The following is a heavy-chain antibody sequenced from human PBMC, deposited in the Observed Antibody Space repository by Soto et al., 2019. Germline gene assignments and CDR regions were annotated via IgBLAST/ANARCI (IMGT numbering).Heavy chain of an antibody. CDR1: GGSLSGYY. Sequence: SETLSLTCAVYGGSLSGYYWSWIRQPPGKGLEWIGEINHSGSTNYNPSLKSRVTISVDTSKNQFSLKLSSVTAADTAVYYCARPHRGYWGQGTLVTVSS. J-gene: IGHJ4*02. D-gene: IGHD3-10*01. V-gene: IGHV4-34*01. CDR2: INHSGST. CDR3: ARPHRGY.